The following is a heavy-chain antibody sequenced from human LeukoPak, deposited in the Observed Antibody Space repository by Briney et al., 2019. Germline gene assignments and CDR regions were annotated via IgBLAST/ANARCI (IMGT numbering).Heavy chain of an antibody. CDR1: GYTFTSYG. Sequence: GSVKVSCKASGYTFTSYGISWVRQAPGQGLEWMGWISAYNGNTSYAQKLQGRVTMTTDTSTSTAYMELRSLRSDDTAVYYCARDSYDILTGYYLRFDYWGQGTLVTVSS. D-gene: IGHD3-9*01. V-gene: IGHV1-18*01. J-gene: IGHJ4*02. CDR3: ARDSYDILTGYYLRFDY. CDR2: ISAYNGNT.